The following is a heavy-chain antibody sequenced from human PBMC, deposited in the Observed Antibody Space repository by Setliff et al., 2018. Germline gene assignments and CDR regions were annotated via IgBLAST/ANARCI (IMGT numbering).Heavy chain of an antibody. J-gene: IGHJ4*02. CDR1: GGTFSDYY. V-gene: IGHV4-34*01. CDR3: ARGRNVAARLLDS. D-gene: IGHD6-6*01. CDR2: INHRGST. Sequence: SETLSLTCAAYGGTFSDYYWTWIRQPPGKGLEWVGEINHRGSTNYNPSLKSRVTISVDTSKDQFSLKLISMTAADTAVYYCARGRNVAARLLDSWGQGTLVNVSS.